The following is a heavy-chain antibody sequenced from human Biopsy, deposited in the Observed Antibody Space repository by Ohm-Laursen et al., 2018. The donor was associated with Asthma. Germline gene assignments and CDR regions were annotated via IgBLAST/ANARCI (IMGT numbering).Heavy chain of an antibody. CDR3: ARHPYNFGGFDY. D-gene: IGHD5-24*01. Sequence: SVNVSRKASGASFSNYAISWVRQAPGHGLEWMGWINPFTGDTHFGQKFQGRVTMTTDTSTDTAYMELRSLRSDDTAVYYCARHPYNFGGFDYWGQGSLVLVSS. V-gene: IGHV1-18*01. CDR2: INPFTGDT. J-gene: IGHJ4*02. CDR1: GASFSNYA.